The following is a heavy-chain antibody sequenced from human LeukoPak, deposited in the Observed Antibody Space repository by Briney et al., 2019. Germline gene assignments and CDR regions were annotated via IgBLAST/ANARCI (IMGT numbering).Heavy chain of an antibody. Sequence: GRSLRLSCEASGFSFDDYAMHWVRQAPGKGLEWVAGISRNSYNIAYGDSVKGRFTISRDNAKKPLSLQMNSLGTEDTAFYYCAKSRDDGTGYYYDYWGQGVLVTVAS. D-gene: IGHD3-9*01. V-gene: IGHV3-9*01. J-gene: IGHJ4*02. CDR1: GFSFDDYA. CDR3: AKSRDDGTGYYYDY. CDR2: ISRNSYNI.